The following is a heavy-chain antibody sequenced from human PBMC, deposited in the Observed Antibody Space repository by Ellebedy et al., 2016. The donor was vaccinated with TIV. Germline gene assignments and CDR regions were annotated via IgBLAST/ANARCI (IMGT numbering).Heavy chain of an antibody. CDR1: GFTFSSYA. J-gene: IGHJ4*02. D-gene: IGHD1-1*01. V-gene: IGHV3-23*01. CDR3: AGRAYNWNDGSLFDY. Sequence: GESLKISCAASGFTFSSYAMSWVRQAPGKGLEWVSAISGSGGSTYYADSVKGRFTISRDNSKNTLYLQMNSLRAEDTAVYYWAGRAYNWNDGSLFDYWGQGTLVTVSS. CDR2: ISGSGGST.